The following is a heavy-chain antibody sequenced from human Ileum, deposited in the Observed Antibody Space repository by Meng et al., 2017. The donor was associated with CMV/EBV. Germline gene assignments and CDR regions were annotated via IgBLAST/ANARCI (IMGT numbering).Heavy chain of an antibody. Sequence: ASAMVSCKASAYTFTSYGISWLLQAPGQGLEWMGWISAYSGNTTYAQKLQGRVTMTTDTSTSTAYMELRSLRSDDTAVYYCARDYDILTGYAYGMDVWGQGTTVTVSS. CDR1: AYTFTSYG. V-gene: IGHV1-18*01. CDR2: ISAYSGNT. CDR3: ARDYDILTGYAYGMDV. J-gene: IGHJ6*02. D-gene: IGHD3-9*01.